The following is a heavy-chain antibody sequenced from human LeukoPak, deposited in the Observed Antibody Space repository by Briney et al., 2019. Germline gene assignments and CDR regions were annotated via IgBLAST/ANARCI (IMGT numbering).Heavy chain of an antibody. CDR1: GFTFSSYW. D-gene: IGHD3-22*01. V-gene: IGHV3-7*01. J-gene: IGHJ4*02. Sequence: GRSLRLSCAASGFTFSSYWMSWVRQAPGKGLEWVANIKQDGSEKYYVDSVKGRFTISRDNAKNSLYLQMNSLRAEDTAVYYCARDLVRYYDSSGYYYRRLANFDYWGQGTLVTVSS. CDR2: IKQDGSEK. CDR3: ARDLVRYYDSSGYYYRRLANFDY.